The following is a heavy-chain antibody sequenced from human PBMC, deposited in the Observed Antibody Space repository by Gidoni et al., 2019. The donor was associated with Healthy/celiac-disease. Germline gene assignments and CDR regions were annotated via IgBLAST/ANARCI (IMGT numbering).Heavy chain of an antibody. D-gene: IGHD6-13*01. CDR3: ARAIIAAAGIEWFDP. V-gene: IGHV4-61*02. CDR2: IYTSGST. CDR1: DGSISSGSYY. Sequence: QVQLQESGPGLVKPSQTLSLTCTVSDGSISSGSYYWSWIRQPAGKGLEWIGRIYTSGSTNYNPSLKSRVTISVDTSKNQFSLKLSSVTAADTAVYYCARAIIAAAGIEWFDPWGQGTLVTVSS. J-gene: IGHJ5*02.